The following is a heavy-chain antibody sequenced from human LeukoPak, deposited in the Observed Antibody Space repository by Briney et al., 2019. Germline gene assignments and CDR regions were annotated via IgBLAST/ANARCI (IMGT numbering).Heavy chain of an antibody. Sequence: GGSLRLSCAASGFTFSSYSMNWVRQAPGKGLEWVSSISSSSRCIYYADSVKGRFTISRDNAKNSLYLQMNSLRAEDTAVYYCARDSVSGWLYWGQGTLVTVSS. CDR3: ARDSVSGWLY. V-gene: IGHV3-21*01. D-gene: IGHD6-19*01. CDR1: GFTFSSYS. J-gene: IGHJ4*02. CDR2: ISSSSRCI.